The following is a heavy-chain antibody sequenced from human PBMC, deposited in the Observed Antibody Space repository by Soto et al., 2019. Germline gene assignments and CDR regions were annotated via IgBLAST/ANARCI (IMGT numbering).Heavy chain of an antibody. V-gene: IGHV3-23*01. J-gene: IGHJ4*02. CDR3: AKRRGAGGHFDY. Sequence: DVQLLESGGGLVQPEGSLRLSCAASGFTFSSYAMGWVRQAPGKGLEWVAVVSIGGSTHYADSVRVRFAISRDNSKNTLSLQMNSLTAEDTSVYFCAKRRGAGGHFDYWGQGALVTVSS. CDR1: GFTFSSYA. CDR2: VSIGGST. D-gene: IGHD2-15*01.